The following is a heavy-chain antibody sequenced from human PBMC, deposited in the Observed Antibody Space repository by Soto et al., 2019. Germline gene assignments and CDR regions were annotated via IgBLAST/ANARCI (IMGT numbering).Heavy chain of an antibody. CDR3: ARLGNYYQSLDP. D-gene: IGHD4-4*01. CDR1: GGSFSPNY. CDR2: IYYGGTT. Sequence: QVQLQESGPGLVRPSETLSLTCTLSGGSFSPNYRSWLLQPPGKGLEWVGYIYYGGTTSYNPSLKSRVTISLQTSKRQFSLRLSSVTAADTAVYYCARLGNYYQSLDPWGPGTLVTVSS. J-gene: IGHJ5*02. V-gene: IGHV4-59*08.